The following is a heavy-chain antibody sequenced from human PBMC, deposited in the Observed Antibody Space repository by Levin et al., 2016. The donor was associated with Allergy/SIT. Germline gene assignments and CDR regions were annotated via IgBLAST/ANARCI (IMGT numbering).Heavy chain of an antibody. J-gene: IGHJ3*02. CDR2: TYYRSKWYN. CDR3: ARARVQEWERDAFDI. D-gene: IGHD1-26*01. V-gene: IGHV6-1*01. Sequence: WIRQSPSRGLEWLGRTYYRSKWYNDYAVSVKSRITINPDTSKNQFSLQLNSVTPEDTAVYYCARARVQEWERDAFDIWGQGTMVTVSS.